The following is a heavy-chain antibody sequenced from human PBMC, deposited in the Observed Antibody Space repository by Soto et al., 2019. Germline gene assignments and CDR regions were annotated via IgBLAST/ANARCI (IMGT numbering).Heavy chain of an antibody. V-gene: IGHV1-8*01. CDR1: GHTFTSYY. Sequence: ASVKVSCKASGHTFTSYYINWVRQATGHGLEWMGWINPNSGNIGYAQKFQGRVTMTRDTAIRTAYMEVSRLRSDDTAVYYCARGRASGSYYLLDYWGQGTLVTVSS. CDR3: ARGRASGSYYLLDY. J-gene: IGHJ4*02. D-gene: IGHD3-10*01. CDR2: INPNSGNI.